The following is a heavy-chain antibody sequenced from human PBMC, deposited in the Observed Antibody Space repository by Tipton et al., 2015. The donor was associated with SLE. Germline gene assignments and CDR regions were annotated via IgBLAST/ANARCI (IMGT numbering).Heavy chain of an antibody. J-gene: IGHJ4*02. CDR3: ARDQFYYDTSGSQPPDY. CDR1: GDSISGQY. V-gene: IGHV4-31*03. Sequence: TLSLTCTVSGDSISGQYWSWIRQHPGKGLEWIGYIYYSGSTYYNPSLKSRVTISVDTSKNQFSLKLSSVTAADTAVYYCARDQFYYDTSGSQPPDYWGQGTLVTVSS. CDR2: IYYSGST. D-gene: IGHD3-22*01.